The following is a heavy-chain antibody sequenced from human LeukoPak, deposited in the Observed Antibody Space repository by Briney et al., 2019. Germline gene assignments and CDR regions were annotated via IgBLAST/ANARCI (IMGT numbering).Heavy chain of an antibody. CDR2: ISWNGGST. CDR3: AREGIYCVNGVCYLDY. D-gene: IGHD2-8*01. V-gene: IGHV3-20*04. Sequence: GGSLRLSCAASGFKFDDCGMSWVRQAPGKGLEWVSGISWNGGSTGYADSVKGRFTISRDNAKNSLFLQVNSLRADDTAFYYCAREGIYCVNGVCYLDYWGKGTLVTVSS. J-gene: IGHJ4*02. CDR1: GFKFDDCG.